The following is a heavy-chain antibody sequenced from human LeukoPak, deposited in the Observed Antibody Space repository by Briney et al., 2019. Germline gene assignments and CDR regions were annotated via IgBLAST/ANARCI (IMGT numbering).Heavy chain of an antibody. CDR2: INSNSGGT. D-gene: IGHD3-3*01. CDR3: ARLESTKYYDFWSGYERGLTDY. J-gene: IGHJ4*02. Sequence: GASVKVSCKASGYTFTGYYMHWVRQAPGQGLEWMGWINSNSGGTNYAQKFQGRVTMTRDTSISTAYMELSRLRSDDTAVYYCARLESTKYYDFWSGYERGLTDYWGQGTLVTVSS. CDR1: GYTFTGYY. V-gene: IGHV1-2*02.